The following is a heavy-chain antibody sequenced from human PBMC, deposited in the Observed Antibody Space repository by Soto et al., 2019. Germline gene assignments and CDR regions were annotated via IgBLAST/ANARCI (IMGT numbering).Heavy chain of an antibody. V-gene: IGHV3-13*05. Sequence: VSAIGTAGDPYYPGSVKGRFTISRENAKNSLYLQMNSLRAGDTAVYCCARSRGRKYCTNGVCYPRYYYYGMDVWGQGTTVTVSS. D-gene: IGHD2-8*01. CDR3: ARSRGRKYCTNGVCYPRYYYYGMDV. J-gene: IGHJ6*02. CDR2: IGTAGDP.